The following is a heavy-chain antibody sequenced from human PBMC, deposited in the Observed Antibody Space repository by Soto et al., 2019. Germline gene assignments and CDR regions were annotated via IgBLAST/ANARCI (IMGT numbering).Heavy chain of an antibody. V-gene: IGHV4-39*01. CDR2: IYYSGST. D-gene: IGHD6-13*01. J-gene: IGHJ5*02. Sequence: QLQLQESGPGLVKPSETLSLTCTVSGGSISSSSFHWGWIRQPPGKGLEWIGSIYYSGSTYYSPSLTSRVTISVDTSKNQVSLKLSSVTAADTAVYYCARRERAAGTDWWFDPWGQGTLVTVSS. CDR1: GGSISSSSFH. CDR3: ARRERAAGTDWWFDP.